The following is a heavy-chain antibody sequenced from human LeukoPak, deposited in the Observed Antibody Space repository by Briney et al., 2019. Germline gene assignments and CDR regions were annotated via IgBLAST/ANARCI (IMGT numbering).Heavy chain of an antibody. CDR1: GYTFTSYY. D-gene: IGHD6-13*01. V-gene: IGHV1-46*01. Sequence: GASVKVSCKASGYTFTSYYMHWVRQAPGQGLEWMGIINPSGGSTSYAQKFQGRVTMTRNTSISTAYMELSSLRSEDTAVYYCARRGGYSSSWYYFDYWGQGTLVTVSS. J-gene: IGHJ4*02. CDR3: ARRGGYSSSWYYFDY. CDR2: INPSGGST.